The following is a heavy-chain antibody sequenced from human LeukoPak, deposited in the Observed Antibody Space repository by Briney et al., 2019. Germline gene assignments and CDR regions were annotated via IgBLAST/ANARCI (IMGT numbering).Heavy chain of an antibody. CDR2: INSDGSST. CDR1: GFTFSSYW. V-gene: IGHV3-74*01. J-gene: IGHJ4*02. D-gene: IGHD5-24*01. CDR3: ARGDGYNAIFDY. Sequence: GGPLRLSCAASGFTFSSYWMHWVRQAPGKGLVWVSRINSDGSSTSYADSVKGRFTISRDNAKNTLYLQMDSLRAEDTAVYYCARGDGYNAIFDYWGQGTLVTVSS.